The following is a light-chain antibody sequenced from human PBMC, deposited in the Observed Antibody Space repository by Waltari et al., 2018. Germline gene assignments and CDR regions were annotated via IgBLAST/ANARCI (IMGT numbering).Light chain of an antibody. Sequence: DIQMTQSPSTLSASVGDRVTITCRASQSISSWLAWYQQKPGKAPKLLIYKASSLESGVPSRFSGSVSGEEVTLTISSLQPDDFATYYCQQYNSYSWTFGQGTKVEIK. J-gene: IGKJ1*01. CDR2: KAS. CDR3: QQYNSYSWT. V-gene: IGKV1-5*03. CDR1: QSISSW.